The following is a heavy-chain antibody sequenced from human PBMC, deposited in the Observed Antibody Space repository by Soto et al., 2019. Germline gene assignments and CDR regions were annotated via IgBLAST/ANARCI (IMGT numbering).Heavy chain of an antibody. J-gene: IGHJ6*02. V-gene: IGHV3-30*03. CDR1: GFTFSSYD. CDR2: ISHDGSNK. CDR3: TPLSETSAHGMDV. D-gene: IGHD2-15*01. Sequence: QVQLVESGGGVVQPGRSLRLSCAASGFTFSSYDMHWVRQASGKGLEWVAVISHDGSNKYYADSVKGRFIISRDNSKNTLYLQMNSLRAKDTAMYYCTPLSETSAHGMDVWGQGTTVTVSS.